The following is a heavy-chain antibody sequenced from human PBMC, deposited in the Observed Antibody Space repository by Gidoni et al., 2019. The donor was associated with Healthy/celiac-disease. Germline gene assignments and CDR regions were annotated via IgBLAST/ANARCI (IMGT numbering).Heavy chain of an antibody. V-gene: IGHV3-15*01. J-gene: IGHJ4*02. CDR2: IKSKTDGGTT. CDR1: GSTFSNDW. CDR3: TTDTYYYDSSGSPFDY. Sequence: EVQLVESGGGLVKPGGSLRLYCAASGSTFSNDWMSWVRQAPGKGLEWVGRIKSKTDGGTTDYAAPVKGRFTISRDDSKNTLYLQMNSLKTQDTAVYYCTTDTYYYDSSGSPFDYWGQGTLVTVSS. D-gene: IGHD3-22*01.